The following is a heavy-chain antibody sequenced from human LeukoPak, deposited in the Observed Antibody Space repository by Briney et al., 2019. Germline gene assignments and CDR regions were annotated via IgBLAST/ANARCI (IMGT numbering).Heavy chain of an antibody. J-gene: IGHJ3*02. CDR3: ARDGLASVTILENAFDI. CDR2: TYYRSKWYN. Sequence: SQTLSLTCAISGDSVSSNSAAWNWIRQSPSRGLEWLGRTYYRSKWYNDYAVSVKSRITINPDTSKNQFSLQLNSVTPEDTAVYYCARDGLASVTILENAFDIWGQGTMVTVSS. CDR1: GDSVSSNSAA. V-gene: IGHV6-1*01. D-gene: IGHD3-10*01.